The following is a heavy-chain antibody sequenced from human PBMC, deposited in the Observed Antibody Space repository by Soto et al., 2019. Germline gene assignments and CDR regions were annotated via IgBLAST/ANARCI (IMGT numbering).Heavy chain of an antibody. CDR1: GFTFSSYS. CDR3: ASSVVVVAATGSDAFDI. J-gene: IGHJ3*02. V-gene: IGHV3-21*01. D-gene: IGHD2-15*01. CDR2: ISSSSSYI. Sequence: GGSLRLSCAASGFTFSSYSMNWVRQAPGKGLEWVSSISSSSSYIYYADSVKGRFTISRDNAKNSLYLQMNSLRAEDTAVYYCASSVVVVAATGSDAFDIWGQGTMVTVSS.